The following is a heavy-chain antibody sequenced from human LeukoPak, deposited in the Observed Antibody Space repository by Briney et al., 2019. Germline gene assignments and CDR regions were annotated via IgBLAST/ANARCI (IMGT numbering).Heavy chain of an antibody. J-gene: IGHJ4*02. V-gene: IGHV4-39*01. CDR2: IYYSGST. D-gene: IGHD2-15*01. Sequence: PSETLSLTCTVSGGSISSSSNYSWGWIRQPPGKGLEWIGSIYYSGSTYYNPSLKSRVTISVDTSKNQFSLKLSSVTAADTAVYYCARHLRWELPSDYWGQGTLVTVSS. CDR3: ARHLRWELPSDY. CDR1: GGSISSSSNYS.